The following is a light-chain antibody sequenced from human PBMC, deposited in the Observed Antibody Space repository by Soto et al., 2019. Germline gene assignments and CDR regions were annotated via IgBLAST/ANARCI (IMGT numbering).Light chain of an antibody. CDR2: GSS. CDR3: HQYDSSPLT. J-gene: IGKJ4*01. Sequence: EIVLTQSPGTLSLSPGERATLSCRASQSVSSSYLAWYQQKPGQAPRLLIYGSSSRATVIPDRFSGSGSATDVTLTISSLEPEDYAVYYCHQYDSSPLTFGGGTKVEIK. V-gene: IGKV3-20*01. CDR1: QSVSSSY.